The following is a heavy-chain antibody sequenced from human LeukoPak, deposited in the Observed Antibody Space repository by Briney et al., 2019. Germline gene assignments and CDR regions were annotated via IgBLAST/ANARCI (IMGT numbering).Heavy chain of an antibody. V-gene: IGHV3-66*04. CDR2: IYSGGTT. D-gene: IGHD6-19*01. J-gene: IGHJ4*02. CDR1: GFTVSSNY. Sequence: GGSLRLSCAASGFTVSSNYLSWVRQAPGKGLDWVSVIYSGGTTNYVDSVKGRLTISRDNSKNTVYLQMSSLRADDTAVYYCARHLYNSGWYYCFDYWGQGTLVTVYS. CDR3: ARHLYNSGWYYCFDY.